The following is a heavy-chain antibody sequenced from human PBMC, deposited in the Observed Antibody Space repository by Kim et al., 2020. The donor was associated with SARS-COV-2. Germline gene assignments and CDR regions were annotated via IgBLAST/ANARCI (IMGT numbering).Heavy chain of an antibody. CDR2: ISWNSGSI. CDR1: GFTFDDYA. J-gene: IGHJ3*01. D-gene: IGHD3-10*01. V-gene: IGHV3-9*01. CDR3: AIDVLLWFGELSGFGAF. Sequence: GGSLRLSCAASGFTFDDYAMHWVRQAPGKGLEWVSGISWNSGSIGYADSVKGRFTISRDNAKNSLYLQMNSLRADDTALYYCAIDVLLWFGELSGFGAF.